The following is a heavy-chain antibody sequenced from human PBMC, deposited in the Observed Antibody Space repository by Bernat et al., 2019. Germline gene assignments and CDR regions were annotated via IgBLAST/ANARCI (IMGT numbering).Heavy chain of an antibody. V-gene: IGHV3-48*03. Sequence: EVQLVESGGGLVQPGGSLRLSCAASGFTFSSYEMNWVRQAPGKGLEWVSYISSSGSTIYYADSVKGRFTISRDNAKNSLYLQMNSLRAEDTAVYYCARGPNTIFGLGDWFDPWGQGTLVTVSS. J-gene: IGHJ5*02. CDR3: ARGPNTIFGLGDWFDP. D-gene: IGHD3-3*01. CDR2: ISSSGSTI. CDR1: GFTFSSYE.